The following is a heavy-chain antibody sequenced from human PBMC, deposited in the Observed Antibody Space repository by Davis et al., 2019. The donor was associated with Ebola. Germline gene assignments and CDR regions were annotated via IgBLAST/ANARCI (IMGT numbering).Heavy chain of an antibody. J-gene: IGHJ6*02. CDR2: INPSGGST. Sequence: ASVKVSCKASGYTFTSYYMHWVRQAPGQGLEWMGIINPSGGSTGYAQKFQGRVTMTRDTSTSTVYMELSSLRSEDTAVYYCARAVVVPYYGMDVWGQGTTVTVSS. V-gene: IGHV1-46*01. CDR3: ARAVVVPYYGMDV. CDR1: GYTFTSYY. D-gene: IGHD2-2*01.